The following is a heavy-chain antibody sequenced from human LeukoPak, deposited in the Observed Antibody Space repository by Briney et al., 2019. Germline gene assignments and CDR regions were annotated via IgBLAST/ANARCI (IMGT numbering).Heavy chain of an antibody. Sequence: GGSLRLSCAASGFTVSSNYMSWVRQAPGKGLEWVSAISGSGGSTYYADSVKGRFTISRDNSKNTLYLQMNSLRAEDTAVYNCAKENGYYYDSSVLLGYWGQGTLVTVSS. J-gene: IGHJ4*02. CDR3: AKENGYYYDSSVLLGY. CDR2: ISGSGGST. D-gene: IGHD3-22*01. CDR1: GFTVSSNY. V-gene: IGHV3-23*01.